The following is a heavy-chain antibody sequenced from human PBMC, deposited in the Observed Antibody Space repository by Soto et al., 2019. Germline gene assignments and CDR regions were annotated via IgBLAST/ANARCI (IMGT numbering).Heavy chain of an antibody. V-gene: IGHV4-59*01. CDR3: ARVAARTIFGVVTDYFDD. CDR2: IFYSGST. J-gene: IGHJ4*02. CDR1: GGSISSSY. Sequence: SETLSLTCSVSGGSISSSYWSWIRQSPGKGLEWIGYIFYSGSTNYNPSLKSRVTISVDTSKNQFSLKLNSVTAADTAMYYCARVAARTIFGVVTDYFDDWGQGTLVTVYS. D-gene: IGHD3-3*01.